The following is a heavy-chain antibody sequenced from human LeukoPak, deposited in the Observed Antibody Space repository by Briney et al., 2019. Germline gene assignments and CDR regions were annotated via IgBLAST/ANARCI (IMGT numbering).Heavy chain of an antibody. D-gene: IGHD3-22*01. CDR1: GGSFSGYY. Sequence: SEALSLTCAVYGGSFSGYYWTWIRQSPGKGLEWIGEINPSGSTYYNPSLKSRLTISGDTSKSQFSLRLTSVTAADTAVYYCARGRQEISMILVVMTGVSYYLDVWGKGTTVTVS. CDR3: ARGRQEISMILVVMTGVSYYLDV. J-gene: IGHJ6*03. CDR2: INPSGST. V-gene: IGHV4-34*01.